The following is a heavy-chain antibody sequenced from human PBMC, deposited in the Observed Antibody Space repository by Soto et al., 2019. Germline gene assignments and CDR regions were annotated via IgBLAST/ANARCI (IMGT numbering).Heavy chain of an antibody. CDR3: VKDRGYTYGAHYFDY. J-gene: IGHJ4*02. V-gene: IGHV3-9*01. D-gene: IGHD5-18*01. CDR2: ISWNSDNI. CDR1: GFRFDDYA. Sequence: EVQLVESGGGLVQPGRSLRLSCAASGFRFDDYAMHWVRQAPGKGLEWVSGISWNSDNIGYVDSVKGRFTISRDNAKNALYLHMNSLRPADTALYYCVKDRGYTYGAHYFDYWGQGSLFTVSS.